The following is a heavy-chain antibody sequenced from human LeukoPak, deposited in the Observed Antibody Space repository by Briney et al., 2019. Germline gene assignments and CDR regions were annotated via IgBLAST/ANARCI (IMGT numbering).Heavy chain of an antibody. Sequence: SETLSLTCAVYGGSFSGYYWSWIRQPPGKGLEWIGEIIHRGSTNHNTSLKRRVTISVDTSKNQFSLKLSSVTAADTAVYYCARGYYDYVWGSYPSSYYFDYWGQGTLVTVSS. V-gene: IGHV4-34*01. CDR1: GGSFSGYY. CDR3: ARGYYDYVWGSYPSSYYFDY. CDR2: IIHRGST. J-gene: IGHJ4*02. D-gene: IGHD3-16*02.